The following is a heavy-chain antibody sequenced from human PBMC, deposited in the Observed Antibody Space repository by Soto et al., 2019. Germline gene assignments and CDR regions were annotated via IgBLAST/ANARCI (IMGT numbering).Heavy chain of an antibody. CDR2: IYYSGST. J-gene: IGHJ4*02. CDR3: ARQRPSVVTQAYFDV. CDR1: GDCIRSRSYC. V-gene: IGHV4-39*01. D-gene: IGHD2-21*02. Sequence: SETLALTCTARGDCIRSRSYCWGWIRQPPGKGLEWIGSIYYSGSTYNNPSLRSRVSMSIDTSKDQFSLKLKSVTAADTALYFCARQRPSVVTQAYFDVWGPGSLVTVSS.